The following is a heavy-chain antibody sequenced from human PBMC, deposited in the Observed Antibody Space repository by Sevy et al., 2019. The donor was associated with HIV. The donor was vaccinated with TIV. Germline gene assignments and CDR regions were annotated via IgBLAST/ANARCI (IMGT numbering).Heavy chain of an antibody. V-gene: IGHV3-30-3*01. D-gene: IGHD2-21*02. CDR3: ARDPIPRLVVVTAIRDYYYGMDV. Sequence: GGSLRLSCAASGFTFSSYAMHWVRQAPGKGLEWVAVISYDGSNKYYADSVKGRFTISRDNSKNTLYLQMNSLGAEDTAVYYCARDPIPRLVVVTAIRDYYYGMDVWGQGTTVTVSS. J-gene: IGHJ6*02. CDR2: ISYDGSNK. CDR1: GFTFSSYA.